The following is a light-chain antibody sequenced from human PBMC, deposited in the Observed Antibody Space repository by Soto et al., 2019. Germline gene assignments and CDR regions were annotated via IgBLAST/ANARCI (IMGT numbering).Light chain of an antibody. CDR2: DAS. CDR3: QQRSNWHPS. V-gene: IGKV3-11*01. CDR1: QSVSSY. J-gene: IGKJ5*01. Sequence: EIVLTQSPATLSLSPGERATLSCRASQSVSSYLAWYQQKPGQAPRLLIYDASNRATGIPARFSGSGSGTDFTLNISSLAPEDFAVYYCQQRSNWHPSFGQGTRLEIK.